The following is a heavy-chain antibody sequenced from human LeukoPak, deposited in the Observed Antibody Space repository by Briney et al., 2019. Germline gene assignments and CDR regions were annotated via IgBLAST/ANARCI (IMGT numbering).Heavy chain of an antibody. CDR3: ARWFFKQKGLDY. CDR2: ISDSGGST. D-gene: IGHD3-10*01. V-gene: IGHV3-23*01. CDR1: GFTFSSYA. J-gene: IGHJ4*02. Sequence: GGSLRLSCAASGFTFSSYAINWVRQAPGKGLEWVSAISDSGGSTYYADSVKGRVTISRDNSKNTVYLHMNSLRAEDTAVYYCARWFFKQKGLDYWGQGTLVTVSS.